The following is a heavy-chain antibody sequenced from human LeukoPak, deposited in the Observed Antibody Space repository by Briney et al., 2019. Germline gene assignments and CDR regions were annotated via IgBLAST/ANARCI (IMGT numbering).Heavy chain of an antibody. CDR1: GYSISSGYF. Sequence: SETLSLTCSVSGYSISSGYFWGWIRQPPGKGLEWIGSIYHSGSTYYNPSPKSRVTISVDTSKNQFSLKLSSVTAADTAVYYCARGISTEGTGYWGQGTLVTVSS. D-gene: IGHD6-13*01. CDR3: ARGISTEGTGY. V-gene: IGHV4-38-2*02. J-gene: IGHJ4*02. CDR2: IYHSGST.